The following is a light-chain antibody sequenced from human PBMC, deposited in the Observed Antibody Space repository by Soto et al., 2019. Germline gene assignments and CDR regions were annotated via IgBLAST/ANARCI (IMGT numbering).Light chain of an antibody. CDR3: QQRHIWPIT. CDR2: TAS. J-gene: IGKJ5*01. V-gene: IGKV1-9*01. Sequence: DIRVTPSPSYLSVSLVERVTXTCRASQGMSKYLAWYQQKPGKAPNLLIHTASSLQTGVPSRFSGSGSGTEFTLTISSLQPEDFASYYCQQRHIWPITFSQRTRTEIK. CDR1: QGMSKY.